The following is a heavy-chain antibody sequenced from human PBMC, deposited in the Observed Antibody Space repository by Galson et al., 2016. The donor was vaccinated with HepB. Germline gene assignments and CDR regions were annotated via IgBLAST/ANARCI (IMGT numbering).Heavy chain of an antibody. CDR2: ITESGCTT. CDR3: AKDYGDCSGGRCYSPTLFDY. Sequence: SLRLSCAASEFTFSSYAMSWVRQAPGKGLEWVSGITESGCTTYYADSVKGRFTISRDNSKNTLYLQMNGLRAEDTAVNYCAKDYGDCSGGRCYSPTLFDYWGQGTLVTVSS. V-gene: IGHV3-23*01. CDR1: EFTFSSYA. D-gene: IGHD2-15*01. J-gene: IGHJ4*02.